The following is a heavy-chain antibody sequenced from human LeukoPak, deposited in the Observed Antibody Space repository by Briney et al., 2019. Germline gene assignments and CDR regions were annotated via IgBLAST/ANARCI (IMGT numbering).Heavy chain of an antibody. V-gene: IGHV1-18*01. Sequence: ASVKVSCKASGYTFSSYSYGMSWVRQAPGQGLEWMGWISAHNGNTDYAEKVQGRVTMTTDTSTSTAYMELRSLRSGDTAVYYCARARPGDFDYWGQGTLVTVSS. CDR1: GYTFSSYSYG. J-gene: IGHJ4*02. D-gene: IGHD1-14*01. CDR2: ISAHNGNT. CDR3: ARARPGDFDY.